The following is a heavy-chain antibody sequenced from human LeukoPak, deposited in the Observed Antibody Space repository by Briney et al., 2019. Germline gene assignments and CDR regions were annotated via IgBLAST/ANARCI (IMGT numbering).Heavy chain of an antibody. CDR1: GFTVLSNY. Sequence: GWCLTLSCAPSGFTVLSNYMSRLRPPPAKGLEWTSVISGGGTTSYAHSPNARFTLSRANSKNTPYLQLNSLRAEDTAVYYCARVPYYYDSSGYYGAFDIWGQGTMVTVSS. CDR3: ARVPYYYDSSGYYGAFDI. D-gene: IGHD3-22*01. V-gene: IGHV3-53*01. CDR2: ISGGGTT. J-gene: IGHJ3*02.